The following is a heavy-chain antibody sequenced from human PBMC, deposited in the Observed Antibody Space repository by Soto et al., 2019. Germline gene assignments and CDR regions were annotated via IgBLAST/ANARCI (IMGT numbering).Heavy chain of an antibody. CDR2: MYPGDSDT. CDR1: GYDFNTNW. Sequence: TGESLKISCRGSGYDFNTNWFGWVRQLPGRGLEWVGIMYPGDSDTRHNPSLQGHVTLSVDVTVSTAFLQWRSLETSDTGMYFCARLPRDCNKTSCYYADHWGQGTQVTVSS. CDR3: ARLPRDCNKTSCYYADH. J-gene: IGHJ4*02. V-gene: IGHV5-51*01. D-gene: IGHD3-3*01.